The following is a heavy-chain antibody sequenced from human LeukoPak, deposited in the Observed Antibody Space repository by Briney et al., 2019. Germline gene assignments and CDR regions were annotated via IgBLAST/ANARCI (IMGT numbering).Heavy chain of an antibody. CDR3: ARGLSAIVY. CDR2: INHSGST. D-gene: IGHD2-15*01. CDR1: GGSFSGYY. J-gene: IGHJ4*02. V-gene: IGHV4-34*01. Sequence: SETLSLTCAVYGGSFSGYYWSWIRQPPGKGLEWIGEINHSGSTNYNPSLKSRVTMSVDTSKNQFSLKLSSVTAADTAVYYCARGLSAIVYWGQGTLVTVSS.